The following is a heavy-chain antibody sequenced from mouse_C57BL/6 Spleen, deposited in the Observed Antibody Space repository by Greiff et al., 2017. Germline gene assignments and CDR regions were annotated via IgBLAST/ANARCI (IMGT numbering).Heavy chain of an antibody. CDR2: LSAGGSYT. J-gene: IGHJ1*03. Sequence: LEWVATLSAGGSYTYYPANVKGRFTISSDNAKNNLYLQMSHLKSEDTAMYYCARASLYDGSSYWYFDVWGTGTTVTVAS. CDR3: ARASLYDGSSYWYFDV. V-gene: IGHV5-4*01. D-gene: IGHD1-1*01.